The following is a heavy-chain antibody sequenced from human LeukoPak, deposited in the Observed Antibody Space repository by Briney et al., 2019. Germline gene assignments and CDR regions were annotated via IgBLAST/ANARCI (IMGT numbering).Heavy chain of an antibody. CDR2: IYHSGST. Sequence: SGTLSLTCAVSGGSISSSNWWSWVRQPPGKGLEWIGEIYHSGSTNYNPSLKSRVTISVDKSKNQFSLKLSSVTAADTAVYYCASRGSGSYYNLNWFDPWGQGTLVTVSS. CDR3: ASRGSGSYYNLNWFDP. CDR1: GGSISSSNW. D-gene: IGHD3-10*01. J-gene: IGHJ5*02. V-gene: IGHV4-4*02.